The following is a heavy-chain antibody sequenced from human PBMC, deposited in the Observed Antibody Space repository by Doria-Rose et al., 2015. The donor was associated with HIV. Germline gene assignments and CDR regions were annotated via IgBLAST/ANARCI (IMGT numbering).Heavy chain of an antibody. Sequence: GTEVKKPGTSAKVSCKASGYPLTDDYIHWVRQAPGQGLEWMGWINPYSGGTKYAQNFQGRVTMTRDTSVSTAYLELSRLRSDDTAVYFCARESSTVIVAGGAFDIWGQGTLVTVSS. CDR2: INPYSGGT. J-gene: IGHJ3*02. D-gene: IGHD3-16*01. CDR1: GYPLTDDY. CDR3: ARESSTVIVAGGAFDI. V-gene: IGHV1-2*02.